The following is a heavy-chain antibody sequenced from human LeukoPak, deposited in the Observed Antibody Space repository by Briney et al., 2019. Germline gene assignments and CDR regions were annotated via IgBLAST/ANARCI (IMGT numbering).Heavy chain of an antibody. V-gene: IGHV1-2*02. J-gene: IGHJ5*02. CDR2: MNSYRGWT. CDR3: ARERAFPTWFYP. CDR1: GYTFTCYH. D-gene: IGHD3-16*01. Sequence: ASVKVSCKASGYTFTCYHMHWVRQAPGQGLEWMGWMNSYRGWTNYAQKFQGRVTMTRDTSISTAYMELSRLRSDDTAVYYCARERAFPTWFYPWGQGTLGTVSS.